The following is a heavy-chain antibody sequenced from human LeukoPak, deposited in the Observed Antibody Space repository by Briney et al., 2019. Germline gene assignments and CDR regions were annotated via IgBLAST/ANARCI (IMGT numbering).Heavy chain of an antibody. V-gene: IGHV3-30*03. CDR1: GFTFSSYG. J-gene: IGHJ6*02. Sequence: PGGSLRLSCAASGFTFSSYGMHWVRQAPGKGLEWVAVISYGGSNKYYADSVKGRFTISRDNSKNTLYLQMNSLRAEDTAVYYCAGGYCSGGSCYYYYGMDVWGQGTTVTVSS. CDR3: AGGYCSGGSCYYYYGMDV. CDR2: ISYGGSNK. D-gene: IGHD2-15*01.